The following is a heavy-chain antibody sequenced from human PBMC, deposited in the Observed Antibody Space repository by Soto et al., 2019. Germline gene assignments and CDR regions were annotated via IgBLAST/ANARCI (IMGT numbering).Heavy chain of an antibody. CDR2: IKSKTDGGTT. Sequence: GGSLRLSCAASGFTFSNAWMNWVRQAPGKGLEWVGRIKSKTDGGTTDYAAPVKGRFTISRDDSKNTLYLQMNSLKTEDTAVYYCTTVASPLEDPYYYYYYGMDVWGQGTTVTVSS. J-gene: IGHJ6*02. V-gene: IGHV3-15*07. CDR1: GFTFSNAW. CDR3: TTVASPLEDPYYYYYYGMDV.